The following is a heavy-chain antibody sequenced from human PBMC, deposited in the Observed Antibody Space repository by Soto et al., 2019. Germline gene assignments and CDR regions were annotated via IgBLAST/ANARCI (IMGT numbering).Heavy chain of an antibody. CDR2: IYYSGST. J-gene: IGHJ6*02. CDR3: GKDSEDIVVVPRAMEQPEYSYYGMDV. V-gene: IGHV4-61*01. Sequence: SETLSLTCTVSGGSVSSGSYYWSWIRQPPGKGLEWIGYIYYSGSTNYNPSLKSRVTISVDTSKNQFSLKLSSVTAADTAVYNCGKDSEDIVVVPRAMEQPEYSYYGMDVWGQGTRVTVS. D-gene: IGHD2-2*01. CDR1: GGSVSSGSYY.